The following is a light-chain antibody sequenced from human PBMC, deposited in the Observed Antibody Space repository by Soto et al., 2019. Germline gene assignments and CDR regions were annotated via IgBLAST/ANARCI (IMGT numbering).Light chain of an antibody. Sequence: DIQMTQSPSSLSASVGDRVTITCQASQDISNYLNWYQQKPGKAPKLLIYDASNLETGVPSRFSGSGSGTDFTLTINSLQPEDFASYYCQQTYTGANFGQGIRLEIK. CDR1: QDISNY. J-gene: IGKJ5*01. CDR2: DAS. V-gene: IGKV1-33*01. CDR3: QQTYTGAN.